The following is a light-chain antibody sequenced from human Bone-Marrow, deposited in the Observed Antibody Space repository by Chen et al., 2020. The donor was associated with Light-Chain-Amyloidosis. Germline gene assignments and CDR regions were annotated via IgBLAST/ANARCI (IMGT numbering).Light chain of an antibody. CDR1: KLGDKY. V-gene: IGLV3-1*01. J-gene: IGLJ2*01. CDR3: QAWDTSVV. CDR2: QDT. Sequence: SYELTQPPSVSVSPGRTASITCSGDKLGDKYTSWYQQKPGQSPVLVIYQDTKRPSGIPERFSGSKSGNTATLTISGTQAMDEADYYCQAWDTSVVFGGGTKLTVL.